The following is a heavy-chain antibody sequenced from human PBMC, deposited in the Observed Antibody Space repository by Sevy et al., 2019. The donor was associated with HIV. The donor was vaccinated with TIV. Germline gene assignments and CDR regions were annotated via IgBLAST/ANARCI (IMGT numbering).Heavy chain of an antibody. CDR1: GGSVSSGSYY. CDR3: AREEVAARLGWFDP. D-gene: IGHD6-6*01. Sequence: SETLSLTCTVSGGSVSSGSYYWSWIRQPPGKGLEWIGYIYYRGSTNYNPSLKSRVTISVDTSKNQFSLKLSSVTAADTAVYYCAREEVAARLGWFDPWGQGTLVTVSS. J-gene: IGHJ5*02. V-gene: IGHV4-61*01. CDR2: IYYRGST.